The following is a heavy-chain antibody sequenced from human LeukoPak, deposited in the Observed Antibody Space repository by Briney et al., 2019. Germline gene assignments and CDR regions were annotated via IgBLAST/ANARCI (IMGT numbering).Heavy chain of an antibody. CDR3: ASIARYGSGSYDV. Sequence: TSVTLSLTCTVSGGSISSSSYYWGWIRQPPGKGLEWIGSIYYSGSTYYNPSLKSRVTISVDTSKNQFSLKLSSVTAADTAVYYCASIARYGSGSYDVWGKGTTVTISS. CDR1: GGSISSSSYY. D-gene: IGHD3-10*01. V-gene: IGHV4-39*01. J-gene: IGHJ6*04. CDR2: IYYSGST.